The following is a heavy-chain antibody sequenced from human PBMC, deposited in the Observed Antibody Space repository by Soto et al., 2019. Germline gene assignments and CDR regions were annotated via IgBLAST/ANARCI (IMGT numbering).Heavy chain of an antibody. J-gene: IGHJ4*02. D-gene: IGHD2-2*01. CDR2: INPSGGST. V-gene: IGHV1-46*03. Sequence: ASVKVPCKASGYTFTSYYMHWVRQAPGQGLEWMGIINPSGGSTSYAQKFQGRVTMTRDTSTSTVYMELSSLRSEDTAVYYCARVFGDCSSTSCYDYFDYWGQGTLVTVSS. CDR1: GYTFTSYY. CDR3: ARVFGDCSSTSCYDYFDY.